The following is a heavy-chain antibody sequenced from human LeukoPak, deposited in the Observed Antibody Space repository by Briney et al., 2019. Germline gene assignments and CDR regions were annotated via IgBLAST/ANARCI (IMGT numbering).Heavy chain of an antibody. D-gene: IGHD4-17*01. J-gene: IGHJ4*02. V-gene: IGHV3-48*03. CDR2: ISSSGSPI. CDR3: ARVADYGDQFDYFDY. Sequence: PGGSLRLSCAASGFTFSSYEMNWVRQAPGKGLEWVSYISSSGSPIYYADSVKGRFTISWDNAKNSLYQQMNSLRAEDTAVYYCARVADYGDQFDYFDYWGQGTLITVSS. CDR1: GFTFSSYE.